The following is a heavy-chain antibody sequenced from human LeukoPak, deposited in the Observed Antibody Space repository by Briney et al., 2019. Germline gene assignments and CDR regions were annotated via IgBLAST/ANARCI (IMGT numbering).Heavy chain of an antibody. D-gene: IGHD6-13*01. CDR2: ISYDGSSK. Sequence: GSLRLSCAGSGFTFSNHAIHWVRQAPGKGLEWVALISYDGSSKYYADSVKGRFTISRDNSKNTLSLQMNSLRVEDTAVYYCARGKQQLDYFYYYGLDVWGQGTTVTVSS. V-gene: IGHV3-30-3*01. J-gene: IGHJ6*02. CDR1: GFTFSNHA. CDR3: ARGKQQLDYFYYYGLDV.